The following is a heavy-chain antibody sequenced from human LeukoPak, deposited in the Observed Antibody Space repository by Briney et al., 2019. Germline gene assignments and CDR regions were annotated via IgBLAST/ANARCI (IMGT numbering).Heavy chain of an antibody. J-gene: IGHJ4*02. D-gene: IGHD5-24*01. CDR1: GFTFSNAW. CDR3: TTAVREMATITGFYFDY. Sequence: GGSLRLSCAASGFTFSNAWMSWVRQAPGKGLEWVGRIKRKTDGGTTDYAAPVKGRFTISRDDSKNTLYLQMNSLRTEDTAVYYCTTAVREMATITGFYFDYWGQGTLVTVSS. CDR2: IKRKTDGGTT. V-gene: IGHV3-15*01.